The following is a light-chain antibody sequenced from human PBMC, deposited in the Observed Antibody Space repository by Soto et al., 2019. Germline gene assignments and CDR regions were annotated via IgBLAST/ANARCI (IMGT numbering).Light chain of an antibody. Sequence: QAVVTQPPSVSGAPGQRVTISCTGTSSNIGAGYYVHWYQQLPGTAPKLLIYGNSNRPSGVPDRFSGSKSGTSASLAITGLQAEDEADYCCQYYDSSLSGSVFGGGTKVTVL. CDR3: QYYDSSLSGSV. CDR2: GNS. V-gene: IGLV1-40*01. CDR1: SSNIGAGYY. J-gene: IGLJ2*01.